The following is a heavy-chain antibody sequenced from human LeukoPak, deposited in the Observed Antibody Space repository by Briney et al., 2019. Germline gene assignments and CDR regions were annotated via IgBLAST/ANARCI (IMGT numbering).Heavy chain of an antibody. D-gene: IGHD3-10*01. Sequence: GESLKISCAASGFTFSDYYMSWIRQAPGKGLEWVSYISSSSSYTNYADSVKGRFTISRDNAKNSLYLQMNSLRAEDTAVYYCARRRPYGSGSPRYFDYWGQGTLVTVSS. CDR1: GFTFSDYY. J-gene: IGHJ4*02. CDR2: ISSSSSYT. V-gene: IGHV3-11*03. CDR3: ARRRPYGSGSPRYFDY.